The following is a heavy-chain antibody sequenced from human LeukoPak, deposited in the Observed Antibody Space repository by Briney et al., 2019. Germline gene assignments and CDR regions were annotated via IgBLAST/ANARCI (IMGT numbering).Heavy chain of an antibody. V-gene: IGHV3-11*01. CDR3: ARARPTHYYDGSGYYNFFDY. CDR2: ISSSGSTI. D-gene: IGHD3-22*01. J-gene: IGHJ4*02. CDR1: GFTFSDYY. Sequence: GGSLRLSCAASGFTFSDYYMSWIRQAPGKGLEWVSYISSSGSTIYYADSVKGRFTISRDNAKDSFYLQMNSLRAEDTAVYYCARARPTHYYDGSGYYNFFDYWGQGTLVTVSS.